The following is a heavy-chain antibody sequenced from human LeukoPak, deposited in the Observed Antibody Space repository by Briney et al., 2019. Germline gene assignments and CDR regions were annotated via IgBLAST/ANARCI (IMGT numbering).Heavy chain of an antibody. CDR3: ASGPTYYYGSGSYRDY. J-gene: IGHJ4*02. CDR1: GDSVSTNSAA. D-gene: IGHD3-10*01. Sequence: SQTLSLTCAISGDSVSTNSAAWNWIRQSPSRGLEWLGRTYYRSKWYNEYAVSVKSRITINPDTSKNQFSLQLNSVTPEDTAVYYCASGPTYYYGSGSYRDYWGQGTLVTVSS. V-gene: IGHV6-1*01. CDR2: TYYRSKWYN.